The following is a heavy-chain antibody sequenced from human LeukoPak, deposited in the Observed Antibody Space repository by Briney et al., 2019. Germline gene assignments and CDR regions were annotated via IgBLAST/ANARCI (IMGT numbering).Heavy chain of an antibody. Sequence: ASVKVPCKASGGTFSSYAISWMRQAPGQGLEWMGRIIPIFGTANYAQKFQGRVTITTDESTSTAYMELSSLRSEDTAVYYCARDNTYSGYDPTDYWGQGTLVTVSS. CDR1: GGTFSSYA. J-gene: IGHJ4*02. CDR2: IIPIFGTA. CDR3: ARDNTYSGYDPTDY. D-gene: IGHD5-12*01. V-gene: IGHV1-69*05.